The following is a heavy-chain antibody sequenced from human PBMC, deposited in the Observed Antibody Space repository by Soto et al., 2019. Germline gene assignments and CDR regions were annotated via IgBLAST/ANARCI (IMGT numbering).Heavy chain of an antibody. Sequence: QVQLVQSGAEVKKPGASVKVSCKASGYTFNSYGISWVRQAPGQGLEWMGWISANNGNTNYAQKLQGRVTMTTSTSASTAYMELTSLRSDDTAVYYCARDRGSHALDYWGQGTLVTVSS. V-gene: IGHV1-18*01. CDR3: ARDRGSHALDY. D-gene: IGHD3-16*01. CDR1: GYTFNSYG. J-gene: IGHJ4*02. CDR2: ISANNGNT.